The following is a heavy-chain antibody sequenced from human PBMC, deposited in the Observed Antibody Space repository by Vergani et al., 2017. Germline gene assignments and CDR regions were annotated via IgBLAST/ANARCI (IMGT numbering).Heavy chain of an antibody. Sequence: QVQLVQSGAEVKKPGASVRVSCKASDYTFTNYGISWVRQAPGQGLEWMGWISAYNGDTNYAQKLHGRVTMTTDASTSTAYMELRSLRSDDTAVYYCARGITMVRGAYFDYWGQGTLVTVSS. J-gene: IGHJ4*02. CDR1: DYTFTNYG. V-gene: IGHV1-18*01. CDR2: ISAYNGDT. CDR3: ARGITMVRGAYFDY. D-gene: IGHD3-10*01.